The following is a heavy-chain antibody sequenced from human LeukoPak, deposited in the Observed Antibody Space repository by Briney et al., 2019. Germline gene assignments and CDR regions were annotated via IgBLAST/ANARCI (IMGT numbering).Heavy chain of an antibody. CDR2: IYPGDSDT. CDR3: AGQIQPYDSSGYDYYYYGMDV. CDR1: GYSFTSYW. V-gene: IGHV5-51*01. Sequence: GESLKISCKGSGYSFTSYWIGWVRQMPGKGLEWMGIIYPGDSDTRYSPSFQGQVTILADKSISTAYLQWSSLKASDTAMYYCAGQIQPYDSSGYDYYYYGMDVWGQGTTVTVSS. D-gene: IGHD3-22*01. J-gene: IGHJ6*02.